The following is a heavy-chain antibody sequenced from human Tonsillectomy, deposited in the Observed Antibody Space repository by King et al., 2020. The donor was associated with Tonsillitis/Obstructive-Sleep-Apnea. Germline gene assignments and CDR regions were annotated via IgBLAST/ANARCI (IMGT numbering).Heavy chain of an antibody. CDR3: AKDGRDIVVDPDYYYYYYMDV. J-gene: IGHJ6*03. CDR1: GFTFSSYG. CDR2: ISYDGSNK. D-gene: IGHD2-2*01. Sequence: VQPVESGGGVVQPGTSLRLSCAASGFTFSSYGMYWVRQAPGKGLEWVAVISYDGSNKYYADSVKGRLPISRDNSKTTLYLQMNSLRAEDTAVYYCAKDGRDIVVDPDYYYYYYMDVWGKGTTVTVSS. V-gene: IGHV3-30*18.